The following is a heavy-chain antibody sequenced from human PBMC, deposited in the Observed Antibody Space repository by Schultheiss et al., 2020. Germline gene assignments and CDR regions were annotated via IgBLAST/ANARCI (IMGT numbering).Heavy chain of an antibody. CDR1: GFTFSSYS. CDR2: ISSSSSTI. V-gene: IGHV3-48*04. D-gene: IGHD6-13*01. J-gene: IGHJ6*02. CDR3: AREVDWYSSSWYDLTGTDGVDV. Sequence: GGSLRLSCAASGFTFSSYSMNWVRQAPGKGLEWVSYISSSSSTIYYADSVKGRFTISRDNAKNSLYLQMNSLRAEDTAVYYCAREVDWYSSSWYDLTGTDGVDVWGQGTTVNVSS.